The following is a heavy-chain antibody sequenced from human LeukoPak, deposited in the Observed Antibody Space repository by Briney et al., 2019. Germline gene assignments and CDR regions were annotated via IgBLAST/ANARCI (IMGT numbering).Heavy chain of an antibody. CDR3: ATDLHYYDSSGHY. CDR2: FDPEDGET. Sequence: ASVKVSCKVCGYTRPELSMHWVRQAPGKGVEWMGGFDPEDGETIYAQKFQGRVTMTEDTSTDTAYMELSSLRSEDTAVYYCATDLHYYDSSGHYWGQGTLVTVSS. J-gene: IGHJ4*02. CDR1: GYTRPELS. D-gene: IGHD3-22*01. V-gene: IGHV1-24*01.